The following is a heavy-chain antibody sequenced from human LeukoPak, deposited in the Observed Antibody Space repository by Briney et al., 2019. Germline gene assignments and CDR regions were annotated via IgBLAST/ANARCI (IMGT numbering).Heavy chain of an antibody. J-gene: IGHJ4*02. CDR2: INHSGST. D-gene: IGHD6-6*01. V-gene: IGHV4-31*03. Sequence: SQTLSLTCTVSGGSISSGGYYWSWIRQPPGKGLEWIGEINHSGSTNYNPSLKSRVTISVDTSKNQFSLKLSSVTAADTAVYYCAIIAARPLGLNDYWGQGTLVTVSS. CDR3: AIIAARPLGLNDY. CDR1: GGSISSGGYY.